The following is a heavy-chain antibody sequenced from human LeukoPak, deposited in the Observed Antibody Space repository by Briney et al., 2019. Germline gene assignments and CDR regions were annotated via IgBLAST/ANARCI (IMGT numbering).Heavy chain of an antibody. D-gene: IGHD2-15*01. CDR2: IIPIFGTA. CDR1: GGTFSSNA. V-gene: IGHV1-69*13. Sequence: SVKVSCKASGGTFSSNAISWVRQAPGQGLEWMGGIIPIFGTANYAQKFQGRVTITADESTSTAYMELSSLRSEDTAVYYCARGDIVAFWFDPWGQGTLVTVSS. J-gene: IGHJ5*02. CDR3: ARGDIVAFWFDP.